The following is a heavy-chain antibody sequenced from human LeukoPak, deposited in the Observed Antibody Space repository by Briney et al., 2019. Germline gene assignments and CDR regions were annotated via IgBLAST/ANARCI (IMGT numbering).Heavy chain of an antibody. CDR1: GFTFSSYS. CDR2: ISSSGSTI. CDR3: ARDLAVAATPDYFDY. V-gene: IGHV3-48*04. Sequence: GGSLRLSCAASGFTFSSYSMNWVRQAPGKGLEWVSYISSSGSTIYYADSVKGRFTISRDNAKNSLYLQMNSLRAEDTAVYYCARDLAVAATPDYFDYWGQGTLVTVSS. J-gene: IGHJ4*02. D-gene: IGHD6-19*01.